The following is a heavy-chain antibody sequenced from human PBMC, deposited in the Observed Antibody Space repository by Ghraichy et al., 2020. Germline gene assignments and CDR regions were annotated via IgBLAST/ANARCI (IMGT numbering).Heavy chain of an antibody. V-gene: IGHV1-46*01. Sequence: ASVKVSCKASGYTFTAHYMHWVRQAPGQGLEWMGMINPSGGGTTYVQKFEGRVTITTDTSTRTVHMELSSLTSEDTAMYYCAREYGDYFQVLDHWGQGSLVAVAT. J-gene: IGHJ4*02. D-gene: IGHD2-21*02. CDR3: AREYGDYFQVLDH. CDR1: GYTFTAHY. CDR2: INPSGGGT.